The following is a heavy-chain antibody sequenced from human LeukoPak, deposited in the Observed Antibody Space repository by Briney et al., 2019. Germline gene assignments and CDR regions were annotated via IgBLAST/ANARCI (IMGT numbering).Heavy chain of an antibody. CDR3: ARDPRWVGPNYGMDV. D-gene: IGHD1-26*01. CDR2: IYHTGTT. V-gene: IGHV4-31*03. CDR1: GRSISSDGYY. J-gene: IGHJ6*02. Sequence: PSETLSLTCTVSGRSISSDGYYWSWLRQHPGKGLEWIVYIYHTGTTYYNPSLKSRVTISVDTSKNQFSLELSSVTGADTAVYYCARDPRWVGPNYGMDVWGQGTTVTVSS.